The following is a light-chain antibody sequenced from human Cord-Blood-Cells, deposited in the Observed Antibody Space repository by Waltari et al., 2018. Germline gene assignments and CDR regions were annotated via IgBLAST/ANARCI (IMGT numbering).Light chain of an antibody. V-gene: IGLV2-14*01. CDR3: SSYTSSSTLV. CDR2: EVS. CDR1: SSDVGGYNY. Sequence: QSALTQPASVSGSPGQSITISCTGTSSDVGGYNYVSWSQHPPGKAPKLMIYEVSNRPSGVSKRLSGSKSCNTASLTISGLQAEDEADYYCSSYTSSSTLVFGTGTKVTVL. J-gene: IGLJ1*01.